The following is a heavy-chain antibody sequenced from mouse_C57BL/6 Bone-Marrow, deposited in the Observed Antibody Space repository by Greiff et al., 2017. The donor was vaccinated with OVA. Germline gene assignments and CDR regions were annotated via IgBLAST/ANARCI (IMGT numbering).Heavy chain of an antibody. D-gene: IGHD1-1*01. CDR1: GYTFTSYW. Sequence: VQLQQPGAELVKPGASVKMSCKASGYTFTSYWITWVKQRPGQGLEWIGDIYPGSGSTNYNEKFKSKATLTVDTSSSTAYMQLSRLTSEDSAVYYCGRGSGGYYGSSPRAMDYWGQGTSVTVSS. J-gene: IGHJ4*01. V-gene: IGHV1-55*01. CDR3: GRGSGGYYGSSPRAMDY. CDR2: IYPGSGST.